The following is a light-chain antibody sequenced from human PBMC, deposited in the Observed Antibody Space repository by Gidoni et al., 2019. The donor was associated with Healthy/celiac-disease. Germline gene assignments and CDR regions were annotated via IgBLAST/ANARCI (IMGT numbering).Light chain of an antibody. J-gene: IGKJ1*01. Sequence: DIVMTQSPLSLPVTPGEPASISCRSSQSLLHSNGYNYLDWYLQKPGQSPQLLIYLGSNRASGVPDRFSGSGAGTDFTLKISRVEAEDVGVYYCMQALQTPPWTFXHXTKVEIK. V-gene: IGKV2-28*01. CDR3: MQALQTPPWT. CDR1: QSLLHSNGYNY. CDR2: LGS.